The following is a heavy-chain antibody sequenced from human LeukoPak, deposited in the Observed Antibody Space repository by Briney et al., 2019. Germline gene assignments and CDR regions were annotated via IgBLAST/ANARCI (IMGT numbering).Heavy chain of an antibody. V-gene: IGHV4-59*01. D-gene: IGHD6-19*01. Sequence: SETLSLTCTVSGDSISNYYRSWIRQSPGKELEWIGYMYNRGSTIYNPSLKSRVTISTDTSKNQFSRRLTSVTAADTAVYYCARAEKAVTGTLDYWGQGTLITVSS. J-gene: IGHJ4*02. CDR1: GDSISNYY. CDR3: ARAEKAVTGTLDY. CDR2: MYNRGST.